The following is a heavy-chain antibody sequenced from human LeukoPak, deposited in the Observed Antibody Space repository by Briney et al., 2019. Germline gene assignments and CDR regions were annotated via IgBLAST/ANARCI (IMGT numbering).Heavy chain of an antibody. D-gene: IGHD1-26*01. CDR1: GFTFSSYS. J-gene: IGHJ4*02. CDR3: ARVRGSYHGDY. Sequence: GGSLRLSCAASGFTFSSYSMNWVRQAPGKGLEWVSYISSSSTIYYADSVKGRFSISRDNAKNSLYLQMNSLRAEDTAVYYCARVRGSYHGDYWGLGTLVTVSS. V-gene: IGHV3-48*01. CDR2: ISSSSTI.